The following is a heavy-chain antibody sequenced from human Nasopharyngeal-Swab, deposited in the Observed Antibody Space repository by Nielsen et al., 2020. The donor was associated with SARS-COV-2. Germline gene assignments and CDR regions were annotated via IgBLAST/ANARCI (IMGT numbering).Heavy chain of an antibody. CDR1: GYTFTGYY. V-gene: IGHV1-2*02. Sequence: ASVKVSCKASGYTFTGYYMHWVRQAPGQGLEWMGWINPNSGGTNYAQKFQGRVTMTSDTSISTAYMELSRLRSDDTAVYYCASTPSGYSSSWPFDYWGQGTLVTVSS. CDR2: INPNSGGT. D-gene: IGHD6-13*01. CDR3: ASTPSGYSSSWPFDY. J-gene: IGHJ4*02.